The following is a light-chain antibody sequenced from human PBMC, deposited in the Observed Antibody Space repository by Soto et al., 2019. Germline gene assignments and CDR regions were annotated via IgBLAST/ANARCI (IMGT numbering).Light chain of an antibody. CDR1: SSDIGGYKY. V-gene: IGLV2-14*01. CDR2: EVN. J-gene: IGLJ1*01. Sequence: QSALTQPASVSGSPGQSITISCTGTSSDIGGYKYVSWYQQHPGKAPKLMIYEVNNRPSGVSNRFSGSKSGNTASLTISGLQAEDEADYYCSSYITSSTLYVFGTGTQLTVL. CDR3: SSYITSSTLYV.